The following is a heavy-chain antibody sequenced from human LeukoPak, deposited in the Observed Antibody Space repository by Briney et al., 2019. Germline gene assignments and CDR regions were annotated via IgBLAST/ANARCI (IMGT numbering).Heavy chain of an antibody. D-gene: IGHD2-2*01. CDR1: GYTFTSYD. Sequence: GASVKVSCKASGYTFTSYDINWVRQATGQGLEWMGWMNPNSGNTGYAQKFQGRVTMTRNTSISTAYMELSSLRSDDTAVYYCARVRRYCSSTSCPIVGGSYYYYMDVWGKGTTVTVSS. CDR2: MNPNSGNT. V-gene: IGHV1-8*01. CDR3: ARVRRYCSSTSCPIVGGSYYYYMDV. J-gene: IGHJ6*03.